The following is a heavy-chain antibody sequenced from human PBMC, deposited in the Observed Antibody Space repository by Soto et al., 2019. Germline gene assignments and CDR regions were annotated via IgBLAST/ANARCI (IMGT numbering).Heavy chain of an antibody. J-gene: IGHJ2*01. D-gene: IGHD2-2*01. Sequence: EVQLLESGGGLVQPGGSLRLSCAASGFTFSSYAMSWVRQAPGTGLEWVSAISGSGGSTYYADSVKGRFTISRDNSKNTLYLQMNSLRAEDTAVYYCAKGGFCSSTSCYPNWYFDLWGRGTLVTVSS. CDR1: GFTFSSYA. V-gene: IGHV3-23*01. CDR2: ISGSGGST. CDR3: AKGGFCSSTSCYPNWYFDL.